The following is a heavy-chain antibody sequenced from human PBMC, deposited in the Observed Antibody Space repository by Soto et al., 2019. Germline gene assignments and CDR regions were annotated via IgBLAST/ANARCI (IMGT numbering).Heavy chain of an antibody. CDR3: ARGDSGYAIRDTAMGNYFDY. Sequence: PGGSLRLSCAASGFTVSSNYMSWVRQAPGKGLEWVSVIYSGGSTYYADSVKGRFTISRDNSKNTLYLQMNSLRAEDTAVYYCARGDSGYAIRDTAMGNYFDYWGQGTLVTLSS. V-gene: IGHV3-53*01. CDR2: IYSGGST. CDR1: GFTVSSNY. D-gene: IGHD5-18*01. J-gene: IGHJ4*02.